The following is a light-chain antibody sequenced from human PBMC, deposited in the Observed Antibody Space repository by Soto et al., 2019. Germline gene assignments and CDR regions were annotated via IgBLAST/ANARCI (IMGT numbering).Light chain of an antibody. CDR3: AAWDDSLNGVV. J-gene: IGLJ2*01. CDR1: SSSIGSNY. Sequence: QSVLTQPPSASGTPGQRVTISCSESSSSIGSNYIYWYQQLPGTAPKLLIYRNNQRPSGVPDRLSGSKSGTSASLAISGLQSEDEADYYCAAWDDSLNGVVFGGGTKLTVL. CDR2: RNN. V-gene: IGLV1-47*01.